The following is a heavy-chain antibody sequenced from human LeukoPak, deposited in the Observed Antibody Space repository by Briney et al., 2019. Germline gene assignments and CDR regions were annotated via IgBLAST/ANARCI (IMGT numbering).Heavy chain of an antibody. D-gene: IGHD3-10*01. Sequence: GGSLRLSCAASGFTFSSYAMHWVRQAPGKGLEWVAVISYDGSNKYYADSVKGRFTISRDNSKNTLYLQMNSLRAEDTAVYYCAREAGSGSYYPNGPPDYWGQGTLVTVSS. CDR1: GFTFSSYA. CDR2: ISYDGSNK. J-gene: IGHJ4*02. CDR3: AREAGSGSYYPNGPPDY. V-gene: IGHV3-30-3*01.